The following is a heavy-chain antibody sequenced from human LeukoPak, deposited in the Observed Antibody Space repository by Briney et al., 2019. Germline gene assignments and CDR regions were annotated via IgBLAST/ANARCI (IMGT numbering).Heavy chain of an antibody. Sequence: GGSLRLSCAASGFTFSSYWMSWVRQAPGKGLEWVANIKQDGSEKYYVDSVKGRFTISRDNAKNSLYLQMNSLRAEDTAVYYRARGPPCREYCSLEFYFDYWGQGTLVTVSS. V-gene: IGHV3-7*05. J-gene: IGHJ4*02. CDR3: ARGPPCREYCSLEFYFDY. CDR1: GFTFSSYW. D-gene: IGHD2/OR15-2a*01. CDR2: IKQDGSEK.